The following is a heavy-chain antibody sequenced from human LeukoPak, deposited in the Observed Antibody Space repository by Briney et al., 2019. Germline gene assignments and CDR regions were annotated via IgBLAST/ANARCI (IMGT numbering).Heavy chain of an antibody. D-gene: IGHD2-2*02. CDR3: ARDRSGGYCSSTSCYTRGAFDI. J-gene: IGHJ3*02. CDR1: GGTFSSYA. Sequence: SVKVSCKASGGTFSSYAISWVRQAPGQGLEWMGGIIPIFGTANYAQKFQGRVTITADESTSTAYMELSSLRSEDTAVYYCARDRSGGYCSSTSCYTRGAFDIWGQGTMVTVSS. V-gene: IGHV1-69*13. CDR2: IIPIFGTA.